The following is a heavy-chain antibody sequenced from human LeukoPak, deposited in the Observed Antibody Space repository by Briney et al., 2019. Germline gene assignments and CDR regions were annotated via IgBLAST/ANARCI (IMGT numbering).Heavy chain of an antibody. D-gene: IGHD6-25*01. J-gene: IGHJ4*02. CDR3: AKDLGGGSY. CDR2: ISYDGSNK. Sequence: GRSLRLSCAASGFTFSSYGMHWVRQAPGKGLEWVAVISYDGSNKYYADSVKGRFTISRDNSKNTLYLQMNSLRAEDTAVYYCAKDLGGGSYWGQGTLVTVSS. V-gene: IGHV3-30*18. CDR1: GFTFSSYG.